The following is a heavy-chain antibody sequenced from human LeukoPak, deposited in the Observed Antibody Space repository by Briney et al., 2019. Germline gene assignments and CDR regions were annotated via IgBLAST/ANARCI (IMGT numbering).Heavy chain of an antibody. CDR2: IYGGGST. CDR3: ARNANSRGDINWFDP. Sequence: SETLSLTCTVSGGSSSRQYWDWIRQPPGKGPEWIGSIYGGGSTNYNPSLRSRVTISLDASKNQFSLKLNSVTAADTAVYYCARNANSRGDINWFDPWGQGTLATVSS. V-gene: IGHV4-59*11. J-gene: IGHJ5*02. CDR1: GGSSSRQY. D-gene: IGHD2-2*01.